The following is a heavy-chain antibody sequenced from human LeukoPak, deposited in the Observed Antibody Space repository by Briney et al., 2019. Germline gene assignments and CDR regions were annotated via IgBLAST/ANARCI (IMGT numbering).Heavy chain of an antibody. Sequence: GGSLRLSCAASGFTFSDYYMSLIRQAPGKGLEWVSYISSSGSTIYYADSVKGRFTISRDNAKNSLYLQMNSLRAEDTAVYYCARDGRMVRGVKRDAFDIWGQGTMVTVSS. D-gene: IGHD3-10*01. CDR3: ARDGRMVRGVKRDAFDI. V-gene: IGHV3-11*04. J-gene: IGHJ3*02. CDR2: ISSSGSTI. CDR1: GFTFSDYY.